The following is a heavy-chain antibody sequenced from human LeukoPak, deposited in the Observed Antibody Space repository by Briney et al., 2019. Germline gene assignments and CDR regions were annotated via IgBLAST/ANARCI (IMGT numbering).Heavy chain of an antibody. D-gene: IGHD5-18*01. CDR3: ARGQGGYPYYFDY. CDR2: ISSSSSYI. J-gene: IGHJ4*02. V-gene: IGHV3-21*01. Sequence: PGGSLRLSCAASGFTFSSYSMNWVRQAPGKGLEWVSSISSSSSYIYYADSVKGRFTISRDNAKNSLYLQMNSLRAEDTAVYYCARGQGGYPYYFDYWGQGTLVTVSS. CDR1: GFTFSSYS.